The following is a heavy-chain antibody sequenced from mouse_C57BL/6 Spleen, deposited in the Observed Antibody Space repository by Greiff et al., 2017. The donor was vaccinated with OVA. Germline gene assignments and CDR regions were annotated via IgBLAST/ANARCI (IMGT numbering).Heavy chain of an antibody. CDR1: GYTFTSYW. Sequence: QVQLQQPGAELVRPGSSVKLSCKASGYTFTSYWMHWVKQRPIQGLEWIGNIDPSDSETYYNQKFKDKATLTVDKSSSTAYMQLSSLTSEDSAVYYCARKSSSYWYFDVWGTGTTVTVSS. D-gene: IGHD1-3*01. V-gene: IGHV1-52*01. J-gene: IGHJ1*03. CDR2: IDPSDSET. CDR3: ARKSSSYWYFDV.